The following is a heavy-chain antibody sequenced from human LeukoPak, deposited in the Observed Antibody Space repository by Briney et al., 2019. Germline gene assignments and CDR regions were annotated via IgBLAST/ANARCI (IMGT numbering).Heavy chain of an antibody. V-gene: IGHV1-2*02. CDR1: GYTFTGYY. CDR2: INPNSGGT. CDR3: ASTAGGWLRFSYFDY. D-gene: IGHD5-12*01. Sequence: ASVKVSCKASGYTFTGYYMHWVRQAPGQGLEWMGWINPNSGGTNYAQKFQGRVTMTRDTSISTAYMELSRLRSDDTAVHYCASTAGGWLRFSYFDYWGQGTLVTVSS. J-gene: IGHJ4*02.